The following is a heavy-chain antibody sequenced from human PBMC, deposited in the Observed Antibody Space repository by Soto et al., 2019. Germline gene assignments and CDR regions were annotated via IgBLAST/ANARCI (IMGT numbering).Heavy chain of an antibody. J-gene: IGHJ6*02. CDR2: FDPEDGET. D-gene: IGHD4-17*01. Sequence: ASVKVSCKVSGYTLTELSMHWLRQAPGKGLEWMGGFDPEDGETIYAQKFQGRVTMTEDTSTDTAYMELSSLRSEDTAVYYCATVGDDYGDYYYYGMDVWGQGTTVTVSS. V-gene: IGHV1-24*01. CDR1: GYTLTELS. CDR3: ATVGDDYGDYYYYGMDV.